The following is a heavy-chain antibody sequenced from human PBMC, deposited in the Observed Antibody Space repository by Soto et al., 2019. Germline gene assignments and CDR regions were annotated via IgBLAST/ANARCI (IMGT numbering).Heavy chain of an antibody. V-gene: IGHV3-48*02. J-gene: IGHJ4*02. D-gene: IGHD2-21*02. CDR2: ISSSGDTT. Sequence: VQLVESGGGLVSPGGSRPLPVVGSGLRFSDPTMHWVRRPPGTGLQWLSYISSSGDTTHYADSVRGRFTVSRDNAKNSVFLRMDSLRDDDTAMYYCARLPKGSLVTAWGQGTLVTVSS. CDR1: GLRFSDPT. CDR3: ARLPKGSLVTA.